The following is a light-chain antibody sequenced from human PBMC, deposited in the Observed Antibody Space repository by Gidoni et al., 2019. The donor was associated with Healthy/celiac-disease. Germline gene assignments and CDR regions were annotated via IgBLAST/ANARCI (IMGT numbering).Light chain of an antibody. CDR1: QSVSSN. Sequence: AMPQSPAPLSVSPGERATLTCRASQSVSSNLAWYQQKPGQAPRHLLYGASTRAPGIPARCSGSGSGTEFTLTISSRQSEDFAVYYCQQYNNWTPLTFGGGTKVEIK. CDR2: GAS. J-gene: IGKJ4*01. V-gene: IGKV3-15*01. CDR3: QQYNNWTPLT.